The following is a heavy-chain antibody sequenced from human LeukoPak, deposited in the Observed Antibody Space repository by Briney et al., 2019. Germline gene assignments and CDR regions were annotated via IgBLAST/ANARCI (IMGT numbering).Heavy chain of an antibody. CDR1: GFTFSSYG. CDR2: IWYDGSNK. D-gene: IGHD4-17*01. Sequence: GGSLRLSCAASGFTFSSYGMHWVRQAPGKGLEWVAVIWYDGSNKYYADSVKGRFTISRDNSKNTLYLQMNSLRAEDTAVCYCAGGTVTDAFDIWGQGTMVTVSS. V-gene: IGHV3-33*01. J-gene: IGHJ3*02. CDR3: AGGTVTDAFDI.